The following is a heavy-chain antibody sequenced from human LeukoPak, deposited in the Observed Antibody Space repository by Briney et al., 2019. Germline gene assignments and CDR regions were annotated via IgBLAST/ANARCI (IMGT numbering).Heavy chain of an antibody. D-gene: IGHD3-10*01. CDR3: ARGRRTVRGVYYFDY. CDR1: GYTLTELS. CDR2: FDPEDGET. Sequence: ASVKVSCKVSGYTLTELSMHWVRQAPGKGLEWMGGFDPEDGETIYAQKFQGRVTITTDESTSTAYMELSSLRSEDTAVYYCARGRRTVRGVYYFDYWGQGTLVTVSS. V-gene: IGHV1-24*01. J-gene: IGHJ4*02.